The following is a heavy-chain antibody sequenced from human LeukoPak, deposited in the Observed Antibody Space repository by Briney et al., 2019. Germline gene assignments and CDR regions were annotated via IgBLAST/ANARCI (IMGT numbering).Heavy chain of an antibody. CDR2: TFYSGST. CDR1: GGSTSGNS. D-gene: IGHD3-10*01. J-gene: IGHJ6*03. V-gene: IGHV4-59*13. Sequence: PSETLSLTCTVSGGSTSGNSGSWFRQPPGKELEGLGYTFYSGSTNYNSSLKSRVTISVDTSKNQFSLKLSSVTAADTAVYYCARVVYGSGKLRTPYYYMDVWGKGTTVTVSS. CDR3: ARVVYGSGKLRTPYYYMDV.